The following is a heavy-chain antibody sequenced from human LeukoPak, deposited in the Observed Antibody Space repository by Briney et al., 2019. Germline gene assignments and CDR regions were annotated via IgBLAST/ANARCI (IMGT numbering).Heavy chain of an antibody. D-gene: IGHD3-3*01. CDR1: GFTFSSYA. J-gene: IGHJ4*02. CDR3: AKPPLYDFWSGYSDY. V-gene: IGHV3-23*01. Sequence: GGSLRLSCAASGFTFSSYAMSWVRQAPGKGLEWVSAISGSGGSTYYADSVKGRFTISRDNSKNTLYLQMNSLRAEDTAVYYCAKPPLYDFWSGYSDYWGQGTLVTVSS. CDR2: ISGSGGST.